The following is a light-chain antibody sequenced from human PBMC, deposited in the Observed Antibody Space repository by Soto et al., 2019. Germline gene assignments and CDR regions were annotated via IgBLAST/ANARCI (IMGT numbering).Light chain of an antibody. CDR1: SSDVGGYKY. CDR3: SSYTSSSTLYV. CDR2: EVS. J-gene: IGLJ1*01. V-gene: IGLV2-14*01. Sequence: QSVLTQLASVSGSPAQSITISCTGTSSDVGGYKYVSWYQQHPGKAPKLMIYEVSNRPSGVSNRFSGSKSGNTASLTISGLQAEDEADYYCSSYTSSSTLYVFGTGTKVTVL.